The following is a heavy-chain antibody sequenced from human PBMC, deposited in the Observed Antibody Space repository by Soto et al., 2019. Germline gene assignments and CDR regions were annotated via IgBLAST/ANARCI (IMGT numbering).Heavy chain of an antibody. CDR2: IIPIFGTA. V-gene: IGHV1-69*01. J-gene: IGHJ6*02. CDR3: ARGYCSGGSCYPRYYYGMDV. CDR1: GGTFSSYA. D-gene: IGHD2-15*01. Sequence: QVQLVQSGAEVKKPGSSAKVSCKASGGTFSSYAISWVRQAPGQGLEWMGGIIPIFGTANYAQKFQGRVTITADESTSTAYMELSSLRSEDTAVYYCARGYCSGGSCYPRYYYGMDVWGQGTTVTVSS.